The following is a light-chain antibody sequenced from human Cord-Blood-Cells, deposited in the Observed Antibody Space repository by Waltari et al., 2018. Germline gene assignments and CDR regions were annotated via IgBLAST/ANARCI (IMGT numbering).Light chain of an antibody. V-gene: IGKV1-39*01. CDR2: AAS. Sequence: EMTQSPSSLSASAGHRVTITCRASQSIRSYLNWYQQKPGKAPKLLIYAASSLQSGVPSRFSGSGSGTDFTLTISSLQPEDFATYYCQQSYSTPWTFGQGTKVEIK. J-gene: IGKJ1*01. CDR3: QQSYSTPWT. CDR1: QSIRSY.